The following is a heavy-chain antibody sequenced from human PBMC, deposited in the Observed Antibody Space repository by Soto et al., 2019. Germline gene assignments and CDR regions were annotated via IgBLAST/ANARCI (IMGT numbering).Heavy chain of an antibody. V-gene: IGHV4-61*01. CDR2: IYNSGRT. CDR1: GGSVHSDYDY. D-gene: IGHD1-26*01. Sequence: LALTCTVSGGSVHSDYDYLTWIRQPPGKGLEWIGYIYNSGRTNYNPSLKSRVSISMDTSRNQFSLKLTSVTAADTAVFYCAREYSNSPEAFDIWGQGSLVTVSS. CDR3: AREYSNSPEAFDI. J-gene: IGHJ4*02.